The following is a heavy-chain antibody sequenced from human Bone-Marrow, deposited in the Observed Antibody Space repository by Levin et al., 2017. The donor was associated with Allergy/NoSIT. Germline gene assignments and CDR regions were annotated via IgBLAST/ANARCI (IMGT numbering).Heavy chain of an antibody. Sequence: GGSLRLSCAASGFTFSNAWMSWVRQAPGKGLEWVGRIKSKTDGGTTDYAAPVKGRFTISRDDSKNTLYLQMESLKTEDTAVYYCATDRGWLVLTGSEVDYWGQGTLVTVSS. CDR1: GFTFSNAW. CDR3: ATDRGWLVLTGSEVDY. J-gene: IGHJ4*02. V-gene: IGHV3-15*01. CDR2: IKSKTDGGTT. D-gene: IGHD3-9*01.